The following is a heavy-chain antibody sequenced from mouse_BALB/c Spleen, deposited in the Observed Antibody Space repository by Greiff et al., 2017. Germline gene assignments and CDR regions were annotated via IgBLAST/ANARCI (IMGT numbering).Heavy chain of an antibody. V-gene: IGHV5-6-5*01. CDR1: GFTFSSYA. CDR3: ARGLLRGYAMDY. J-gene: IGHJ4*01. D-gene: IGHD1-1*01. CDR2: ISSGGST. Sequence: EVQRVESWGGLVKPGGSLKLSCAASGFTFSSYAMSWVRQTPEKRLEWVASISSGGSTYYPDSVKGRFTISRDNARNILYLQMSSLRSEDTAMYYCARGLLRGYAMDYWGQGTSVTVSS.